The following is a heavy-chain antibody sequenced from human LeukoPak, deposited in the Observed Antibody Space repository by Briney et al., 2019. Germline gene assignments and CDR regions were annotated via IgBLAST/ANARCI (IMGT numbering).Heavy chain of an antibody. Sequence: SETPSLTCTVSGGSISSYYWSWVRQPAGKGLEWIGRIYTSGSTNYNPSLKSRVTISVDKSKNHFSLKLSSVTAADTAVYYCARTPTVNPLFDYWGQGTLVTVSS. D-gene: IGHD4-17*01. CDR1: GGSISSYY. J-gene: IGHJ4*02. V-gene: IGHV4-4*07. CDR2: IYTSGST. CDR3: ARTPTVNPLFDY.